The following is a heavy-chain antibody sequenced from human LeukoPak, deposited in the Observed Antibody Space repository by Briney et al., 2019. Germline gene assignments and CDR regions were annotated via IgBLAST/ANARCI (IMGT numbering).Heavy chain of an antibody. CDR1: GFTFSSYG. V-gene: IGHV3-30*18. CDR3: AKNRDGYNFLLDY. Sequence: PGRSLRLSCAASGFTFSSYGMHWVRQAPGKGLEWVAVIPYDGSNKYYADSVKGRFTISRDNSKNTLYLQMNSLRAEDTAVYYCAKNRDGYNFLLDYWGQGTLVTVSS. CDR2: IPYDGSNK. J-gene: IGHJ4*02. D-gene: IGHD5-24*01.